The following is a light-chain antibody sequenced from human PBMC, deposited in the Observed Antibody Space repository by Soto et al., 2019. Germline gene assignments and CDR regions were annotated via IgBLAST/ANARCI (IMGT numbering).Light chain of an antibody. CDR2: EVS. V-gene: IGLV2-8*01. CDR3: SSYAGSNGVV. Sequence: QSALTQPASVSGSPGQSITISCTGTSSDVGGYNYVSWYQQHPGKAPKLMIYEVSKRPSGVPDRFSGSKSGNTASLTVSGLQAEDEADYYCSSYAGSNGVVFGGGTKLTVL. CDR1: SSDVGGYNY. J-gene: IGLJ2*01.